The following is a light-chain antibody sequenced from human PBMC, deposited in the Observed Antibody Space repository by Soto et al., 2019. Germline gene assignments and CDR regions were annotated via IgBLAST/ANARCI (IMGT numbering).Light chain of an antibody. V-gene: IGKV3-11*01. J-gene: IGKJ5*01. Sequence: EIVLTQSPVTLSLSPGERATLSCRASQSVSRYLAWYQQKPGQAPRLLIYDASNRATGIPARFSGSGSGTDFTLTISSLEPEDFAVYYCQQRSSWPQTFGQGTRLDIK. CDR1: QSVSRY. CDR3: QQRSSWPQT. CDR2: DAS.